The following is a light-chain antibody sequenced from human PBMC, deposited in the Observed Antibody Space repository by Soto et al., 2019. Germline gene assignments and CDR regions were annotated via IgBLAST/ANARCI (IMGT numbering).Light chain of an antibody. J-gene: IGKJ4*01. V-gene: IGKV3-11*01. CDR2: DAS. CDR3: QQRSNWPRLT. Sequence: EIVLTQSPATLSLSPGERATLSCRPSQSVSSHLAWYQQKPGQAPRLLIYDASNRATGIPARFSGSGSGTDFTLTISSLEPEDFAVYYCQQRSNWPRLTFGGGTKVEIK. CDR1: QSVSSH.